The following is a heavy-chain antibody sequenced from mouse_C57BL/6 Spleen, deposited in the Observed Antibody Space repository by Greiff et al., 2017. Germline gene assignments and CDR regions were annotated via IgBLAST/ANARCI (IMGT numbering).Heavy chain of an antibody. Sequence: QVQLQQPGAELVKPGASVKLSCKASGYTFTSYWMHWVKQRPGQGLEWIGMIHPNSGSTNDNEKFKSKATLTVDKSSSTAYMQRSSLTSEASAVYYCARTSYYYGSSYWYFDVWGTGTTVTVSS. CDR1: GYTFTSYW. CDR2: IHPNSGST. D-gene: IGHD1-1*01. V-gene: IGHV1-64*01. CDR3: ARTSYYYGSSYWYFDV. J-gene: IGHJ1*03.